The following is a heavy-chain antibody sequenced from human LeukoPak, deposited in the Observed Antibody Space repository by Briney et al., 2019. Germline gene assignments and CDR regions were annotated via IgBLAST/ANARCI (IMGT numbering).Heavy chain of an antibody. CDR2: IYYSGST. Sequence: SETLSLTCTVSGGSISSYYWSWIRQPPGKRLEWIGYIYYSGSTNYNPSLKSRVTISVDTSKNQFSLKLSSVTAADTAVYYCARVWILGPAAGTFADSSRFEMNWFDPWGQGTTVTVSS. CDR1: GGSISSYY. D-gene: IGHD6-13*01. J-gene: IGHJ5*01. V-gene: IGHV4-59*01. CDR3: ARVWILGPAAGTFADSSRFEMNWFDP.